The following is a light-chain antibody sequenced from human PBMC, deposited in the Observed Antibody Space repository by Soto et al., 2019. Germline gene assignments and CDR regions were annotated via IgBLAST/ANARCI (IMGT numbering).Light chain of an antibody. J-gene: IGKJ5*01. CDR3: QQRHRWPIT. CDR1: QSFRGL. Sequence: EVVLPTSPVTLSLSPGERATLSCRASQSFRGLLTWYQQKPGQAPRLLIYDAYNRATGIPPRFSGSGSGTDFTLTISSLEPEDSAVYYCQQRHRWPITFGQGTRLEI. V-gene: IGKV3-11*01. CDR2: DAY.